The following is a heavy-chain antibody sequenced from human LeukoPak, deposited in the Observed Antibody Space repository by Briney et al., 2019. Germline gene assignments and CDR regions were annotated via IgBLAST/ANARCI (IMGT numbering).Heavy chain of an antibody. D-gene: IGHD1-26*01. J-gene: IGHJ6*03. CDR3: ARALKDLRRRIGGTTTFDYYYYMDV. V-gene: IGHV3-21*01. CDR2: ISSSSSYI. CDR1: GFTFSSYS. Sequence: GGSLRLSCAASGFTFSSYSMNWVRQAPGKGLEWVSSISSSSSYIYYADSVKGRFTISRDNAKNSLYLQMNSLRAEDTAVYYCARALKDLRRRIGGTTTFDYYYYMDVWGKGTTVTISS.